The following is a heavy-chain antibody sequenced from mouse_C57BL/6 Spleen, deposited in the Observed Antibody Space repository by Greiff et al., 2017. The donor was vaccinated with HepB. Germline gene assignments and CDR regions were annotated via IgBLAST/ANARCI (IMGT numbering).Heavy chain of an antibody. CDR1: GYTFTDYY. D-gene: IGHD1-1*01. CDR3: AREGLYYYGSSYHYFDY. V-gene: IGHV1-26*01. Sequence: EVQLQQSGPELVKPGASVKISCKASGYTFTDYYMNWVKQSHGKSLEWIGDINPNNGGTSYNQKFKGKATLTVDKSYSTAYMELRSLTSEDSAVYYCAREGLYYYGSSYHYFDYWGQGTTLTVSS. J-gene: IGHJ2*01. CDR2: INPNNGGT.